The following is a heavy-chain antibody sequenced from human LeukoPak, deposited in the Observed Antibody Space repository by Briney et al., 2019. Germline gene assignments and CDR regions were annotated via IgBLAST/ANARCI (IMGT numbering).Heavy chain of an antibody. V-gene: IGHV3-23*01. Sequence: PGGSLRLSCAASGFTFSSYAMSWVRQAPGKGLEWVSAISGSGGSTYYADSVKGRFTISRDNSKNTLYLQMNSLRAEDTAVYYCAKDRPHTGTAARPVYYFDYWGQGTLVTVSS. CDR1: GFTFSSYA. J-gene: IGHJ4*02. CDR3: AKDRPHTGTAARPVYYFDY. D-gene: IGHD6-6*01. CDR2: ISGSGGST.